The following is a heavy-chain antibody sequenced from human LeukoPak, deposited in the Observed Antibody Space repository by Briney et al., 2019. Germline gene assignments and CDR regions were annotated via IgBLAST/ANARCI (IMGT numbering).Heavy chain of an antibody. J-gene: IGHJ5*02. CDR2: INPNSGGT. CDR1: GYTFTSYG. D-gene: IGHD6-19*01. CDR3: ARVPKNSSGWYP. Sequence: ASVKVSCKASGYTFTSYGISWVRQAPGQGLEWMGRINPNSGGTNYAQKFQGRVTMTRDTSISTAYMELSRLRSDDTAVYYCARVPKNSSGWYPWGQGTLVTVSS. V-gene: IGHV1-2*06.